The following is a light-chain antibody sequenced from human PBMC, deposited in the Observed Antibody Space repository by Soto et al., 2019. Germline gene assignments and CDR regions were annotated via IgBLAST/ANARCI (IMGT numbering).Light chain of an antibody. V-gene: IGKV3-15*01. J-gene: IGKJ1*01. Sequence: EIVMTQSPVTLSVSPGERATLSCRASQSVSSNLAWYQQKPGQAPRLLIYGASTRATGIPARFSGSGSGTEFTLTISSLQSEDFAVYYCQQYNNWPPPCTFGQGTKVEIK. CDR2: GAS. CDR1: QSVSSN. CDR3: QQYNNWPPPCT.